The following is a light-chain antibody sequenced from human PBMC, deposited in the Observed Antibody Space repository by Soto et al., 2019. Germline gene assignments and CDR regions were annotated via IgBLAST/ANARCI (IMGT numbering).Light chain of an antibody. V-gene: IGKV2D-29*02. CDR1: QSLLHITGETF. Sequence: DVVMTRTPLSLSVAPGQPASISCKSSQSLLHITGETFLFWYLQKPGQSPQLLIYEVSTRFSGVPDRFRGSGSGTDFTLEISRVETDDVGIYYCMQSTQLPPTFGQGPRLGIE. CDR2: EVS. CDR3: MQSTQLPPT. J-gene: IGKJ5*01.